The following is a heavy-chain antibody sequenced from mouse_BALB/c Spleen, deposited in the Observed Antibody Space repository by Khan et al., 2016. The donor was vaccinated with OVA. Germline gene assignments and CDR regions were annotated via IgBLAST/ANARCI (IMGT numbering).Heavy chain of an antibody. V-gene: IGHV1-20*02. CDR2: INPHVGET. J-gene: IGHJ2*01. CDR1: AYSFTGYF. Sequence: EVQLQESEPELVKPGASVKISCKASAYSFTGYFMNCVMQSHGKSLEWLGCINPHVGETLYTQKFKGKATLTVDESSRTVHMEVRRLACEESAVYYGASKSGSDVDYWGQGTTLTVSS. CDR3: ASKSGSDVDY. D-gene: IGHD1-3*01.